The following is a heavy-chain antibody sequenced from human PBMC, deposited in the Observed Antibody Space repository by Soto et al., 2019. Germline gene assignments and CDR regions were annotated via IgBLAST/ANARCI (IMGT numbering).Heavy chain of an antibody. J-gene: IGHJ4*02. CDR3: ARLDVDTATLDY. CDR2: IYYSGST. D-gene: IGHD5-18*01. V-gene: IGHV4-31*03. CDR1: GGSISSGGYY. Sequence: PSETLSLTCTVSGGSISSGGYYWSWIRQHPGKGLEWIGYIYYSGSTYYNPSLKSRVTISVDTSKNQFSLKLSSVTAADTAVYYCARLDVDTATLDYWGQGTLVTVSS.